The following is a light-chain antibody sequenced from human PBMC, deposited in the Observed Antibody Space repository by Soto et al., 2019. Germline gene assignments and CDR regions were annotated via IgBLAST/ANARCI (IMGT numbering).Light chain of an antibody. CDR2: EDN. V-gene: IGLV6-57*04. J-gene: IGLJ2*01. CDR3: QSYDSSNHVV. CDR1: SGSIASIY. Sequence: NFMLTQPHSVSESPGKTVTISCTRSSGSIASIYVQWYQQRPGSAPTTVIYEDNQRPSGVPDRFSGSIDSSSNSASLTISGLKTEDEADYYCQSYDSSNHVVFGGGTKVTVL.